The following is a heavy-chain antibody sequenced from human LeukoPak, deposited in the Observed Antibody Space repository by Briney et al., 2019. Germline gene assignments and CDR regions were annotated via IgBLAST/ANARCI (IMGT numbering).Heavy chain of an antibody. CDR3: ASATNQGVVPAAIDAFDI. CDR1: GFTFSDYY. Sequence: GGSLRLSCAASGFTFSDYYMSWIRQAPGKGLEWVSYISSSGSTIYYADSVKGRFTISRDNAKNSLYLQMNSLRAEDTAVYYCASATNQGVVPAAIDAFDIWGQGTMVTVSS. CDR2: ISSSGSTI. V-gene: IGHV3-11*04. D-gene: IGHD2-2*01. J-gene: IGHJ3*02.